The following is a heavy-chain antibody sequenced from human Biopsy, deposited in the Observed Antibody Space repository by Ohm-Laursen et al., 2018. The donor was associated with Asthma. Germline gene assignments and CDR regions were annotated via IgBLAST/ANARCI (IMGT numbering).Heavy chain of an antibody. CDR3: ARCQVGYSSGRSLLLKKIYYSGMDV. D-gene: IGHD6-19*01. V-gene: IGHV1-69*13. CDR2: IMTAFGTT. CDR1: GGTFSNFA. J-gene: IGHJ6*02. Sequence: SVKVSCNAPGGTFSNFAISWVRQAPGQGLEWLGGIMTAFGTTNYAQKFQGRVTITADESTSTAYMEVTSLRSEDTAIYYCARCQVGYSSGRSLLLKKIYYSGMDVWGQGTAVTVSS.